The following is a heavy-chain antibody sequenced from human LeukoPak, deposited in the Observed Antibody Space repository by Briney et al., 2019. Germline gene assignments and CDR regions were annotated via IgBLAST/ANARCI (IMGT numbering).Heavy chain of an antibody. CDR2: IKSKTDGGTT. V-gene: IGHV3-15*01. J-gene: IGHJ4*02. D-gene: IGHD3-9*01. CDR3: TTVGDYDILTGYSY. CDR1: GFTFSNAW. Sequence: GGSLRLSCAASGFTFSNAWMSWVRQAPGKGLEWVGRIKSKTDGGTTDYAAPVKGRFTISRDDSKDTLYLQMNSLKTEDTAVYYCTTVGDYDILTGYSYWGQGTLVTVSS.